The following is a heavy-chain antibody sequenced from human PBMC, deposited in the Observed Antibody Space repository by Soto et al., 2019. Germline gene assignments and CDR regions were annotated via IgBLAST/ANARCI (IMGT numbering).Heavy chain of an antibody. V-gene: IGHV1-69*02. CDR1: GGTFSSYT. D-gene: IGHD6-19*01. J-gene: IGHJ4*02. CDR2: IIPILGIA. CDR3: ARSSRLGYSSGWYADY. Sequence: QVQLVQSGAEVKKPGSSVKVSCKASGGTFSSYTISWVRQAPGQGLEWMGRIIPILGIANYAQKFQGRVTITADKSTSTAYMGLSSLRSEDTAVYYCARSSRLGYSSGWYADYWGQGTLVTVSS.